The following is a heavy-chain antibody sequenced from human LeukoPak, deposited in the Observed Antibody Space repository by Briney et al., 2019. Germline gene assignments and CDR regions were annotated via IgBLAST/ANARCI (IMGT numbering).Heavy chain of an antibody. Sequence: SETLSLTCTVSGGSVISASYYWSGIRQPPGKGLEWIGYIYYSCSINYNPSLKSRVTISVDTSTNKFSLKVNSVTAADTAVYYCARMLARGLEGDYWGQGTLVTVSS. CDR2: IYYSCSI. CDR1: GGSVISASYY. V-gene: IGHV4-61*01. CDR3: ARMLARGLEGDY. J-gene: IGHJ4*02. D-gene: IGHD2-8*01.